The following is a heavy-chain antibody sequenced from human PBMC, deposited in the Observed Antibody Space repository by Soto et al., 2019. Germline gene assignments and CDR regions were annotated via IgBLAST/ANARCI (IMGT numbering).Heavy chain of an antibody. D-gene: IGHD4-4*01. V-gene: IGHV3-30-3*01. CDR3: ARVKTDYSNPRGPFFFYGMDV. CDR1: EFTFSSYA. CDR2: ISYDRGHK. Sequence: QVQLVESGGGVVHPARSLRLSCSASEFTFSSYAMHWVRQAPGKGLEWVAGISYDRGHKFYGDSVRGRFTISRDSSKTTVFLQMNSLRPEDTAAYYCARVKTDYSNPRGPFFFYGMDVWGQGTTVTVSS. J-gene: IGHJ6*02.